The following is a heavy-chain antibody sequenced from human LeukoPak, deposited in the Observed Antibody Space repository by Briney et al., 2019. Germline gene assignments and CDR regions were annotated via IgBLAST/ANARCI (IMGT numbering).Heavy chain of an antibody. D-gene: IGHD3-22*01. CDR2: ISAYNGNT. Sequence: GASVKVSCKASGYTFTSYGISWVRQAPGQGLEWMGWISAYNGNTNYAQKLQGRVTMTTDTSTSTAYMELRSLRSDDTAVYYCARAEYYYDSSGYYPWYFDYWGQGTLVTVSS. V-gene: IGHV1-18*01. CDR3: ARAEYYYDSSGYYPWYFDY. J-gene: IGHJ4*02. CDR1: GYTFTSYG.